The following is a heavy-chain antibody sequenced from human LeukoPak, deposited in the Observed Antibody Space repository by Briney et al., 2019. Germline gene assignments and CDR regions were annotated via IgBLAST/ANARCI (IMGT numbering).Heavy chain of an antibody. J-gene: IGHJ4*02. V-gene: IGHV4-4*07. Sequence: SETLSLTCTVSGGSISSYYWSWIRQPAGKGLEWIGRIYTSGNTNYNPSLRSRVTMSVDTTKNQFSLKLSSVTAADTAVYYCARAEIAGYYFDYWGQGTLVTVSS. CDR3: ARAEIAGYYFDY. CDR2: IYTSGNT. CDR1: GGSISSYY. D-gene: IGHD6-13*01.